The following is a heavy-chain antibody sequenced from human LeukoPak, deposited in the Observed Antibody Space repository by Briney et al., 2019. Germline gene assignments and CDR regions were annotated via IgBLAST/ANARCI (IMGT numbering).Heavy chain of an antibody. J-gene: IGHJ6*02. CDR1: GGSFSGYY. CDR3: ARHGAAAPYYYYGMDV. CDR2: INHSGST. D-gene: IGHD6-13*01. Sequence: PSETLSLTCAVYGGSFSGYYWSWIRQPPGKGLEWIGEINHSGSTNYNPSLKSRVTISVDTSKNQFSLKLSSVTAADTAVYYCARHGAAAPYYYYGMDVWGQGTTVTVSS. V-gene: IGHV4-34*01.